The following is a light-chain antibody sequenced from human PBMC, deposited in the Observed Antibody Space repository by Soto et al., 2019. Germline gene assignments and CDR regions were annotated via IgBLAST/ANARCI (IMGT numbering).Light chain of an antibody. V-gene: IGKV3-15*01. Sequence: EIVMTQSPATLSVSPGERATLSCRASQTVSSNLAWYQQKPGQAPRLLIYGASTSATGFPARFSGSGSGTEFTLTISSLQSEDAAVYYCQQYNNWSLTFGGGTKVEIK. CDR1: QTVSSN. CDR2: GAS. CDR3: QQYNNWSLT. J-gene: IGKJ4*01.